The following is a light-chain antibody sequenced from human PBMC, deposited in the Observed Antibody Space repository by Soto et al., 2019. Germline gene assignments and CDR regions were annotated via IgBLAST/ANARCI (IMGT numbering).Light chain of an antibody. V-gene: IGLV2-11*01. CDR2: DVT. CDR3: CSFAGSYSYV. J-gene: IGLJ1*01. CDR1: SSDVGRYDY. Sequence: QSVLTQPRSVSAPPGQSVTISCTGTSSDVGRYDYVSWYQQHPGKAPKLIVYDVTERPSGVPDRFSGSKSGNTASLTISGLQAQDEADYSCCSFAGSYSYVFGPGTKVTVL.